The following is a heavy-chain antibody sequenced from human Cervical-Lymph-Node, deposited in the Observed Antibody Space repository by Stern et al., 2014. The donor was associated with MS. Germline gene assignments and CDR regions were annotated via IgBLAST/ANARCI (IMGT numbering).Heavy chain of an antibody. CDR2: IIPIIGLA. V-gene: IGHV1-69*01. J-gene: IGHJ6*02. CDR1: GGTFNVYA. CDR3: ARDGRHANNYGLDV. Sequence: VQLEESGTEVKKPGSSVKVSCQASGGTFNVYAINWLRQAPGQGLEWMGGIIPIIGLANYAQKFQGRVTITADESTRTSSMQLTSLTSNDTAIYYCARDGRHANNYGLDVWGQGTTVTVSS.